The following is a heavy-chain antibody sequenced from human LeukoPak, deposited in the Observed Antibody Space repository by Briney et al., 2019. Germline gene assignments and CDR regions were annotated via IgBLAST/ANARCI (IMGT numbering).Heavy chain of an antibody. V-gene: IGHV3-7*01. D-gene: IGHD3-16*01. Sequence: GGSLRLSCAASGFTFSIYWMSWVRQAPGKGLEWVANIKEDGSGKYYVDSVKGRFTISRDNAKNSLYLQMNSLRAEDTAVYYCARDLTRGDYYFDYWGQGTLVTVSS. CDR3: ARDLTRGDYYFDY. J-gene: IGHJ4*02. CDR2: IKEDGSGK. CDR1: GFTFSIYW.